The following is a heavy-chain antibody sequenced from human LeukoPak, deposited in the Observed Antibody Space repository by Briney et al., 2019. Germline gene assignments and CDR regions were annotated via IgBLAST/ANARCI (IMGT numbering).Heavy chain of an antibody. CDR3: TSIFGALHVNY. J-gene: IGHJ4*02. Sequence: GGSLRLSCAASGFTFSTYGMHWVRQAPGKGLEWVAFIRDDGGNRYYADSVKGRFAISRDNSKNTLYLQMNSLRAEDTAVYYCTSIFGALHVNYWGQGTLVTVSS. CDR2: IRDDGGNR. CDR1: GFTFSTYG. V-gene: IGHV3-30*02. D-gene: IGHD3-3*01.